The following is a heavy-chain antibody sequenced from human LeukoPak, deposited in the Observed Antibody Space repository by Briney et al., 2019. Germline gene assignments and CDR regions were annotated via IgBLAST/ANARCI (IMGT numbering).Heavy chain of an antibody. CDR3: ARPLAAGTSYYYYGMDV. V-gene: IGHV3-7*03. D-gene: IGHD6-13*01. CDR2: IKQDGSEK. J-gene: IGHJ6*02. CDR1: GFTFSSYW. Sequence: GGSLRLSCAASGFTFSSYWMSWVRQAPGKGLEWVANIKQDGSEKYYVDSVKGRFTISRDNAKNSLYLQMNSLRAEDTAVYYCARPLAAGTSYYYYGMDVWGQGTTVTVSS.